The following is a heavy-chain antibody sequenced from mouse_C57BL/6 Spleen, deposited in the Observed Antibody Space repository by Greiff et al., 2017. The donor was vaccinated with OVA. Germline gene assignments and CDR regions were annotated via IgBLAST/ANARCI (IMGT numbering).Heavy chain of an antibody. CDR1: GYTFTSYW. CDR2: IDPSDSYT. CDR3: ARVGSYVAMDY. Sequence: QVQLKQPGAELVRPGTSVKLSCKASGYTFTSYWMHWVKQRPGQGLEWIGVIDPSDSYTNYNQKFKGKATLTVDTYSSTAYMQLSSLTSKDSAVYYCARVGSYVAMDYWGQGTSVTVSS. J-gene: IGHJ4*01. V-gene: IGHV1-59*01. D-gene: IGHD1-1*02.